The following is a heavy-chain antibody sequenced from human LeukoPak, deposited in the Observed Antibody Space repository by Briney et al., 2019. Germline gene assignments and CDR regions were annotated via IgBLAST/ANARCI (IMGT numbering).Heavy chain of an antibody. J-gene: IGHJ4*02. CDR3: ARGGSSYGYDY. Sequence: GGSLRLSCAASGFTFTSYAMHWVRQAPGKGLEWVAVISYDGSNKYYADSVKGRFTISRDNSKNTLYLQMNSLRAEDTAVYYCARGGSSYGYDYWGQGTLVTVSS. CDR1: GFTFTSYA. D-gene: IGHD5-18*01. V-gene: IGHV3-30-3*01. CDR2: ISYDGSNK.